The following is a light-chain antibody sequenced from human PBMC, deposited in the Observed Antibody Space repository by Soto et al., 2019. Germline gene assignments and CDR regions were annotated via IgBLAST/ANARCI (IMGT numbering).Light chain of an antibody. CDR1: QDIGNY. Sequence: DIQMTQSPSSLSASVGDRVTITCRASQDIGNYLNWYQQKPGKPPKLLIYDASDLATGVPTRFSGRGSGTAFTFTINSLQPEDFADYYGQQYDERLSVGGGT. V-gene: IGKV1-33*01. J-gene: IGKJ4*01. CDR3: QQYDERLS. CDR2: DAS.